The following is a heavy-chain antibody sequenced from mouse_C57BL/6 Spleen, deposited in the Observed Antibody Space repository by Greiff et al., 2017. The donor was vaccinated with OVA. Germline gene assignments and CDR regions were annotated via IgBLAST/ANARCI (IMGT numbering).Heavy chain of an antibody. J-gene: IGHJ3*01. Sequence: QVHVKQSGAELVRPGASVTLSCKASGYTFTDYEMHWVKQTPVHGLEWIGAIDPETGGTAYNQKFKGKAILTADKSSSTAYMELRSLTSEDSAVYYCTRSLYDGYYGGFAYWGQGTLVTVSA. V-gene: IGHV1-15*01. CDR2: IDPETGGT. D-gene: IGHD2-3*01. CDR3: TRSLYDGYYGGFAY. CDR1: GYTFTDYE.